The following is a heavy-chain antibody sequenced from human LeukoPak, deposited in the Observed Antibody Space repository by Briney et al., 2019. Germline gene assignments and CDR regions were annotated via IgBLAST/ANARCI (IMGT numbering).Heavy chain of an antibody. CDR3: ARDGYYYDSSGQKYFQH. V-gene: IGHV4-61*02. J-gene: IGHJ1*01. CDR2: IYTSGST. CDR1: GGSISSGSYY. Sequence: SGTLSLTCTVSGGSISSGSYYWSWIRQPAGKGLEWIGRIYTSGSTNYNPSLKSRVTISVDTSKNQFSLKLSSVTAADTAVYYCARDGYYYDSSGQKYFQHWGQGTLVTVSS. D-gene: IGHD3-22*01.